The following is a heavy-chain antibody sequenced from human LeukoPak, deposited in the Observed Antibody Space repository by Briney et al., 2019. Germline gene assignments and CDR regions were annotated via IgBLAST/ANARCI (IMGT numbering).Heavy chain of an antibody. CDR3: AIRKSGNAIDY. CDR1: GFTFRTYW. J-gene: IGHJ4*02. Sequence: GGSLRLSCAASGFTFRTYWMTWVRQAPGKGLEWVANMNQDGGEIYYVDSVKGRFTISRDNAKNSLFLQMNSLRAEDTAVYYCAIRKSGNAIDYWGQGTLVTVSS. CDR2: MNQDGGEI. D-gene: IGHD5-12*01. V-gene: IGHV3-7*01.